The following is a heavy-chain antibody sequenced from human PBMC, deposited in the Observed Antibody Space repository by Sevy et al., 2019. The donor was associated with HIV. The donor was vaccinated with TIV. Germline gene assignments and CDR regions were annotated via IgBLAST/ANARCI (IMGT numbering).Heavy chain of an antibody. J-gene: IGHJ4*02. CDR3: ARLYNLIDDYDLSYFDF. CDR1: GFTFSSYA. V-gene: IGHV3-23*01. CDR2: ISGSGGST. D-gene: IGHD4-17*01. Sequence: GGSLRLSCAASGFTFSSYAMSWVRQAPGKGLEWVSAISGSGGSTYYADSVKGRFTISRDNSKNTLYLQMNSLRAEDTAVYYCARLYNLIDDYDLSYFDFWGQGTLVTVSS.